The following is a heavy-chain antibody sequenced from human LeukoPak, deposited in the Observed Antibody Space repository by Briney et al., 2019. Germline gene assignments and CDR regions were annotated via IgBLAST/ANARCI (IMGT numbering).Heavy chain of an antibody. CDR2: IYYSGST. Sequence: PSETLSLTCTVSGGSVSSSSYYWGRIRQPPGKGLEWIGSIYYSGSTYYNPSLKSRVTISVDTSKNQFSLKLSSVTAADTAVYYCARLIMITFGGVIVTRNWFDPWGQGTLVTVSS. CDR3: ARLIMITFGGVIVTRNWFDP. CDR1: GGSVSSSSYY. D-gene: IGHD3-16*02. V-gene: IGHV4-39*01. J-gene: IGHJ5*02.